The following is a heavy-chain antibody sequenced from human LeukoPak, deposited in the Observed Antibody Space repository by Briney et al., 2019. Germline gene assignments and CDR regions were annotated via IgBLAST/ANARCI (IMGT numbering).Heavy chain of an antibody. CDR2: LSPDGSSS. J-gene: IGHJ4*02. V-gene: IGHV3-74*01. CDR1: GFTFSTYW. D-gene: IGHD7-27*01. CDR3: TRSPPLARRYWGFDH. Sequence: QPGGSLRLSCAASGFTFSTYWMHWVRQAPGKGLVWVSRLSPDGSSSIYADSVKGRFTVSRDNAKNTLYLQMNSLRADDTAVYYWTRSPPLARRYWGFDHWGQGTLLTVSS.